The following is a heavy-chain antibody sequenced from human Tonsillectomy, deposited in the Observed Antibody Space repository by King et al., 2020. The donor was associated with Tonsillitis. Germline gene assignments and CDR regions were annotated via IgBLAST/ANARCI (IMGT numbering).Heavy chain of an antibody. V-gene: IGHV3-9*01. J-gene: IGHJ4*02. CDR2: ISWNSGCI. D-gene: IGHD3-22*01. Sequence: VQLVESGGGLVQPGRSLRLSCAASGFTLYDYAMHWVRQVPGKGLEWVSGISWNSGCIVYADSVKGRFTISGDNAKNSLYLQMNRLRSEDTALYYCAKSIYYDSSGYYYPIDYWGQGTLVTVSS. CDR3: AKSIYYDSSGYYYPIDY. CDR1: GFTLYDYA.